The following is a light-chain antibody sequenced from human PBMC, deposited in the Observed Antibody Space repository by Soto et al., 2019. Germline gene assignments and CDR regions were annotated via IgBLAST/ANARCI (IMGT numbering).Light chain of an antibody. CDR3: MQALQIPWT. Sequence: DIVMTQSPLSLPVTPGEPASISCRSSQSLLHNDGYNFLGWYLQKPGQSPQLLIYLGSNRASGVPDRCSGSGSGTDFTRKISRVAAEDVGVYYCMQALQIPWTFGQGTKVEIK. CDR2: LGS. CDR1: QSLLHNDGYNF. J-gene: IGKJ1*01. V-gene: IGKV2-28*01.